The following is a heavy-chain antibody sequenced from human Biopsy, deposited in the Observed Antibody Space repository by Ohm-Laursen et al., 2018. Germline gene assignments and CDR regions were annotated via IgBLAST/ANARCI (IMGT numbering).Heavy chain of an antibody. Sequence: TLSLTCTVSGGAISSYYWSWIRQPPGKRLEWIGYIYYTGSTNYNPSLKSRFTISVDTSMNHLSLRLTSMTAADTAVYYCARHAPSYSGSYWRYFDLWGRGTLVTVSS. V-gene: IGHV4-59*08. CDR3: ARHAPSYSGSYWRYFDL. CDR1: GGAISSYY. J-gene: IGHJ2*01. CDR2: IYYTGST. D-gene: IGHD1-26*01.